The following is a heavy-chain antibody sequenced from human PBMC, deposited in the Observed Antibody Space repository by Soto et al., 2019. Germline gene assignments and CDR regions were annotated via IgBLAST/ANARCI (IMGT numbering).Heavy chain of an antibody. J-gene: IGHJ4*02. CDR2: ISAYNGNT. V-gene: IGHV1-18*01. CDR3: ARDATPEDY. Sequence: QVQLVQSGAEVKKPGASVKVSCKASGYTFTSYAISWVRQAPGQGLEWMGWISAYNGNTNYAQKLQGRVTMTTDTPTATAYIELRSLKSDDTAVYYCARDATPEDYWGQGTLVTVSS. CDR1: GYTFTSYA.